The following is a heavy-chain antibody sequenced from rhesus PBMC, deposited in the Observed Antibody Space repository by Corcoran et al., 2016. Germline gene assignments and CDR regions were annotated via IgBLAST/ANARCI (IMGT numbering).Heavy chain of an antibody. V-gene: IGHV4-99*01. CDR1: GYSISSGYY. Sequence: QVQLQESGPGLVKPSETLSLTCAVSGYSISSGYYWGWIRQSPGKGLEYIGYISGSSGSTYHNPSLKSSVTMSKDTSKNQFSRKLSSVTAADTAVYYCARPPYGSSYTDYWGQGVLVTVSS. D-gene: IGHD4-29*01. CDR2: ISGSSGST. CDR3: ARPPYGSSYTDY. J-gene: IGHJ4*01.